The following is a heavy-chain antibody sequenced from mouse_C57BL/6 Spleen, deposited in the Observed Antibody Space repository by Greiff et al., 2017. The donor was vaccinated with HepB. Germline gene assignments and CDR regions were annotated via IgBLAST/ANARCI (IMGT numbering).Heavy chain of an antibody. Sequence: EVQLQQSGPELVKPGASVKISCKASGYTFTDYYMNWVKQSHGKSLEWIGDINPNNGGTSYNQKFKGKATLTVDKSSSTAYMELRSLTSEDAAVYYCAREATVVPYAMDYWGQGTSVTVSS. CDR2: INPNNGGT. V-gene: IGHV1-26*01. D-gene: IGHD1-1*01. CDR1: GYTFTDYY. J-gene: IGHJ4*01. CDR3: AREATVVPYAMDY.